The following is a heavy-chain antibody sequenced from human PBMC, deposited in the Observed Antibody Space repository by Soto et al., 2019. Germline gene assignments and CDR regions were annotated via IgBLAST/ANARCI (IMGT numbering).Heavy chain of an antibody. V-gene: IGHV6-1*01. D-gene: IGHD4-4*01. CDR3: VRLVGNSWFDH. Sequence: SQTLSLTCVISGDSVSSNSAVWNWIRQSPSRGLEWLGRTYYRSQWHYEYAVFVQSRISIDPDTSKNQFSLQLNSVSPEDTAVYYCVRLVGNSWFDHWGQGTLVTVSS. CDR1: GDSVSSNSAV. J-gene: IGHJ5*02. CDR2: TYYRSQWHY.